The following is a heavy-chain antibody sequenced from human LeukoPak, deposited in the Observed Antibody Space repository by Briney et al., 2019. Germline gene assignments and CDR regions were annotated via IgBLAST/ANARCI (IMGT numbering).Heavy chain of an antibody. CDR1: GYTFSSYG. CDR2: ISGYNCKT. Sequence: ASVKLSCEASGYTFSSYGISWVRQAPGQGLEWMGCISGYNCKTKYAQKLQDRVTMTTDTSTNTAHMELRSVTSDDTAVYYCARERGVVDKCFELWSQGTLVTVSS. V-gene: IGHV1-18*01. CDR3: ARERGVVDKCFEL. J-gene: IGHJ5*02. D-gene: IGHD2-15*01.